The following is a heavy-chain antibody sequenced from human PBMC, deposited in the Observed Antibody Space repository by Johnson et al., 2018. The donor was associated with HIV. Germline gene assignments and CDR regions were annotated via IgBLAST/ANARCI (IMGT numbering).Heavy chain of an antibody. Sequence: QEQLVESGGGVVQPGRSLRLACVASGFTFNRYGLHWVRQAPGKGLEWVATTSFDGSEKYYLDSVKGRFTVSRDNSKNTLYLQMNSLRAEDTAVYYCASGAAAAPDAFDIWGQGTMVTVSS. CDR1: GFTFNRYG. D-gene: IGHD6-13*01. CDR2: TSFDGSEK. CDR3: ASGAAAAPDAFDI. V-gene: IGHV3-30*03. J-gene: IGHJ3*02.